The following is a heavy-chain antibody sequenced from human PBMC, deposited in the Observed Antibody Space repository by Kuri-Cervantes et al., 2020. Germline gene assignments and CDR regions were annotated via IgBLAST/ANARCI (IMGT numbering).Heavy chain of an antibody. CDR2: IYISGST. D-gene: IGHD2/OR15-2a*01. CDR1: GGSISGYY. Sequence: ESLKISCTVSGGSISGYYWSWLRQPAGKGLEWIGRIYISGSTEYNPSLESRVTMSVDKSKNQFSLKLSSVTAADTAVYYCARHPIVSDGANWFDPWGQGTLVTVSS. J-gene: IGHJ5*02. V-gene: IGHV4-4*07. CDR3: ARHPIVSDGANWFDP.